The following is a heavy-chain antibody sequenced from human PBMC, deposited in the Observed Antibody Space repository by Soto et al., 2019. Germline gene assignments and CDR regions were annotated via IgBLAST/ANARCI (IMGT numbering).Heavy chain of an antibody. D-gene: IGHD3-10*01. Sequence: GVSAEACSKDPGDGNTSYAIHWVRQEPGQRLEWMGWINAGNGNTKYSQKFQGRVTITRDTSASTAYMELSSLRSEDTAVYYCAKGGGSGSLDPWGQGTLVTVSS. CDR1: GDGNTSYA. CDR3: AKGGGSGSLDP. V-gene: IGHV1-3*01. J-gene: IGHJ5*02. CDR2: INAGNGNT.